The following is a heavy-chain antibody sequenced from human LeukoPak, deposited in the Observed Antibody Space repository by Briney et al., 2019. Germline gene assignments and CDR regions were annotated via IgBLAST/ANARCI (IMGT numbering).Heavy chain of an antibody. V-gene: IGHV3-23*01. Sequence: GGSLRLSCAASGFTFSSYAMSWVRQAPGKGLEWVSAASGSGGSTYYADSVKGRFTISRDNAKNTLYLQMNNLRAEDTAVYYCARDAFGVDKSPFWGQGTLVTVSS. CDR2: ASGSGGST. D-gene: IGHD3-3*01. CDR1: GFTFSSYA. CDR3: ARDAFGVDKSPF. J-gene: IGHJ4*02.